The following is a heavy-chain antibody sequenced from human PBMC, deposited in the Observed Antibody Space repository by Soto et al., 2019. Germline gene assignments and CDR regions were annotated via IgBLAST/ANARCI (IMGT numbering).Heavy chain of an antibody. CDR1: GFTFSRCW. CDR2: IKQDGSEI. Sequence: GGSLRLSCAASGFTFSRCWMTWVRQAPGKGLEWVANIKQDGSEIHYVDSVRGRFTISRDNAKNSLYLQMDSLRAEDTAVYYCARNTDDNYYYDTGGYWYKGIDYYGMDVWGQGTTVTVSS. D-gene: IGHD3-22*01. CDR3: ARNTDDNYYYDTGGYWYKGIDYYGMDV. J-gene: IGHJ6*02. V-gene: IGHV3-7*01.